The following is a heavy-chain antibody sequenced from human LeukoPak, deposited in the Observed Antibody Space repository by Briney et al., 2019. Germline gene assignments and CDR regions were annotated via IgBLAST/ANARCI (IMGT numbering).Heavy chain of an antibody. V-gene: IGHV4-34*01. CDR3: ARAQDCSSTSCYFLGWDDYYYYGMDV. CDR2: INHSGST. J-gene: IGHJ6*02. CDR1: GGSISSYY. D-gene: IGHD2-2*01. Sequence: PSETLSLTCTVSGGSISSYYWSWIRQPPGKGLEWIGEINHSGSTNYNPSLKSRVTISVDTSKNQFSLKLSSVTAADTAVYYCARAQDCSSTSCYFLGWDDYYYYGMDVWGQGTTVTVSS.